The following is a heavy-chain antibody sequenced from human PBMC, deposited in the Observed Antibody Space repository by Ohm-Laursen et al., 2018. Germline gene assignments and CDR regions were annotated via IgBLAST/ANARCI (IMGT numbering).Heavy chain of an antibody. D-gene: IGHD1-14*01. CDR1: GGSMFGFY. J-gene: IGHJ4*02. V-gene: IGHV4-59*01. Sequence: GTLSLTCNVTGGSMFGFYWSWIRQPPGKGLEWIGYMYYNGRTNYNPSLKSRVTMSVDTSKNQFSLRLTSVTAADAAVYYCAKLYSISYHGDYWGQGILITVSS. CDR3: AKLYSISYHGDY. CDR2: MYYNGRT.